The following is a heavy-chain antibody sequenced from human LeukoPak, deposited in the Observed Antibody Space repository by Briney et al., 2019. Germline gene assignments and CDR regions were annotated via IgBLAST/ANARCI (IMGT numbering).Heavy chain of an antibody. CDR3: ARARSYGAFDI. CDR1: GFTFSSYY. Sequence: PGGSLRLSCAASGFTFSSYYMHWVRQAPGKGLVWVSRSNNDGSSTTYADSVKGRFTISRDNAKNTLYLQMNSLRGGDTAVYYCARARSYGAFDIWGQGTMVTVSS. V-gene: IGHV3-74*01. D-gene: IGHD1-26*01. CDR2: SNNDGSST. J-gene: IGHJ3*02.